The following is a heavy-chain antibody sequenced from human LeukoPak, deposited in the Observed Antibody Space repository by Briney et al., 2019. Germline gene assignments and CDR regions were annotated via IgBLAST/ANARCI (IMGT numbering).Heavy chain of an antibody. D-gene: IGHD3-9*01. CDR3: AKGDDYDILTGYPATDYFDY. CDR2: ISGSGGST. CDR1: GFTFSSYA. Sequence: GGPLRLSCAASGFTFSSYAMSWVRQAPGKVLEWVSAISGSGGSTYYADSVKGRFTISRDNSKNTLYLQMNSLRAEDTAVYYCAKGDDYDILTGYPATDYFDYWGQGTLVTVSS. V-gene: IGHV3-23*01. J-gene: IGHJ4*02.